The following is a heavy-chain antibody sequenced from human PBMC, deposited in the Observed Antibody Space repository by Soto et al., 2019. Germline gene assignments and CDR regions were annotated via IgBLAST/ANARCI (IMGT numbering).Heavy chain of an antibody. Sequence: EVQLVQSGAEVKKPGESLRISCKGSGYSFTSYWISWVRQMPGKGLEWMGRIDPSDSYTNYSPSFQGHVTISADKSISTTYLQWSSLKASDTAMYYCARHEQQLVVSADFDPWGQGTLVTVSS. J-gene: IGHJ5*02. CDR3: ARHEQQLVVSADFDP. CDR1: GYSFTSYW. CDR2: IDPSDSYT. D-gene: IGHD6-13*01. V-gene: IGHV5-10-1*01.